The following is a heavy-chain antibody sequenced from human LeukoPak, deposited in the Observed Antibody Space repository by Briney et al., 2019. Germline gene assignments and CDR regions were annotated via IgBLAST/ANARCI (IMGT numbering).Heavy chain of an antibody. Sequence: PSGTLSLTCAVYGGSFSEYSWSWIRQPPGKGLEWIGEINHSGGTNHNPSLLSRVIMSVDTSKNQFSLKLSSVTAADTAVYYCARGYQTSSSWSRGAFDIWGQGTMVTVSS. D-gene: IGHD6-13*01. CDR2: INHSGGT. CDR3: ARGYQTSSSWSRGAFDI. CDR1: GGSFSEYS. J-gene: IGHJ3*02. V-gene: IGHV4-34*01.